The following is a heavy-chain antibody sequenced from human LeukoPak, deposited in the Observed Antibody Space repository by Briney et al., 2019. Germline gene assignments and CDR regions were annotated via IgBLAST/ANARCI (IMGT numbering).Heavy chain of an antibody. CDR1: GYTFTSYF. CDR3: ARETPGTGAFDY. Sequence: GASVKVSCKKSGYTFTSYFIHWVRQAPGQGLEWMGIINPSGASTSYAQRFQGRVTMTRDMSTSTVYMELSSLRSEDAAVYYCARETPGTGAFDYWGQGTLVTVSS. D-gene: IGHD3/OR15-3a*01. J-gene: IGHJ4*02. CDR2: INPSGAST. V-gene: IGHV1-46*01.